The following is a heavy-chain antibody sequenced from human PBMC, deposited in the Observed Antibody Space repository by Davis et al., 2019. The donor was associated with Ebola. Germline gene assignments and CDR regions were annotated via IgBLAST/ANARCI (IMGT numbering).Heavy chain of an antibody. CDR1: GYTFTHYG. CDR2: INPHNGNI. Sequence: ASVKVSCKASGYTFTHYGITWVRQAPGQGLEWMGWINPHNGNINYAQNVQGRVTMTTDTSTSTAYMEVGSLRSDDTAVYYCARAQFPTTSDHWGQGTLVTVSS. CDR3: ARAQFPTTSDH. V-gene: IGHV1-18*04. D-gene: IGHD1-1*01. J-gene: IGHJ4*02.